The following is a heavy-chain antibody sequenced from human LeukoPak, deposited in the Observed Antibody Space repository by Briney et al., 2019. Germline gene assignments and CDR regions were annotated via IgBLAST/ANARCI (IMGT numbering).Heavy chain of an antibody. V-gene: IGHV3-23*01. Sequence: GGSLRLSCAASGFTFSSYAMSWVRQAPWKGLEWVSAISGSGGSTYYADSVKGRFTISRDNSKNTLYLQMNSLRAEDTAVYYCARFSSSSKEGYFDYWGQGTLVTVSS. D-gene: IGHD6-13*01. J-gene: IGHJ4*02. CDR1: GFTFSSYA. CDR2: ISGSGGST. CDR3: ARFSSSSKEGYFDY.